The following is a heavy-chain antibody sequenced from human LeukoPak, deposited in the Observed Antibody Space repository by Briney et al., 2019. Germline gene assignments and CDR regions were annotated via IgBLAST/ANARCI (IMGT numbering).Heavy chain of an antibody. CDR1: GFMFDDYT. CDR3: AKGDVDSPMNFYH. Sequence: GGSLRLSCAASGFMFDDYTMHWVRQAPGKGLEWVSLINWDGGSTYYAGSVKDRFTISRDISKNSLYLQMNSLRTEDTALYYCAKGDVDSPMNFYHWGQGTLVTVSS. J-gene: IGHJ4*02. CDR2: INWDGGST. V-gene: IGHV3-43*01. D-gene: IGHD5-18*01.